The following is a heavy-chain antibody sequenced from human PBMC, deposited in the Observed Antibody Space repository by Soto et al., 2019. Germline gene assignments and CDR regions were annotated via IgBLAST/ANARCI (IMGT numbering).Heavy chain of an antibody. V-gene: IGHV1-18*01. D-gene: IGHD5-18*01. J-gene: IGHJ4*02. CDR2: LNPYNGNT. CDR3: ARDTAMALPDA. Sequence: ASVKVSCKASGYTFTSYAISWVRQAPGQGREWMGWLNPYNGNTKYAQKLQGRVTMTTDTSTSTAHMELRSLRSDDTAVYYCARDTAMALPDAWGQGTLVTVSS. CDR1: GYTFTSYA.